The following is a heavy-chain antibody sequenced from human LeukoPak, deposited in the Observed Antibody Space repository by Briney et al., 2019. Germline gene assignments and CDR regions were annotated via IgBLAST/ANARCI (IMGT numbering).Heavy chain of an antibody. V-gene: IGHV3-48*03. CDR3: ARARTPDY. J-gene: IGHJ4*02. CDR2: MSSRGSTI. CDR1: GFTFSIYG. D-gene: IGHD2-15*01. Sequence: PGGSLRLSCAASGFTFSIYGMSWVRQAPGKGLEWLSYMSSRGSTISYADSVKGRFTISRDNAKNSLFLQMNSLRAEDTAVYYCARARTPDYWGQGTLVTVSS.